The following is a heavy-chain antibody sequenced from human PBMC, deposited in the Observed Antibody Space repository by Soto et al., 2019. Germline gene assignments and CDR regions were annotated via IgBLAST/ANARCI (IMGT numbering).Heavy chain of an antibody. D-gene: IGHD3-22*01. V-gene: IGHV3-30-3*01. CDR1: EFTFSSYA. J-gene: IGHJ6*02. CDR3: ARGHDSSGYSRYYYGMDV. CDR2: ISYDGSNK. Sequence: QVQLVESGGGVVQPGRSLRLSCAASEFTFSSYAMHWVRQAPGKGLEWVAVISYDGSNKYYADSVKGRFTISRDNSKNTLYLQMNSLRAEDTAVYYCARGHDSSGYSRYYYGMDVWGQGTTVTVSS.